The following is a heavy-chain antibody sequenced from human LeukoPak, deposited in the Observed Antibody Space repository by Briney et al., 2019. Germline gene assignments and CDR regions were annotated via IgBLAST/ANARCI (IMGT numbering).Heavy chain of an antibody. CDR2: IIPIFGTA. V-gene: IGHV1-69*01. D-gene: IGHD6-19*01. CDR3: ARGGLAVAGTQYFDY. CDR1: GGTFSSYA. J-gene: IGHJ4*02. Sequence: GASVKVSCKASGGTFSSYAISWVRQAPGQGLEWMGGIIPIFGTANYAQKFQGRVTITADESTSTAYTELSSLRSEDTAVYYCARGGLAVAGTQYFDYWGQGTLVTVSS.